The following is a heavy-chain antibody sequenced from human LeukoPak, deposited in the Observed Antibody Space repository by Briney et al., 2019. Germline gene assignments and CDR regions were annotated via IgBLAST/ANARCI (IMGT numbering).Heavy chain of an antibody. CDR3: AKVRYCSGGNCYPDDN. CDR2: IRYDGNNK. CDR1: GFTFRDYG. V-gene: IGHV3-30*02. J-gene: IGHJ4*02. Sequence: PGGSLRLSCAASGFTFRDYGMHWVRQAPGKGRNWVAFIRYDGNNKYYADSVKGRFTISRDNSKNTLYLQMNSLRAEDTAVYYCAKVRYCSGGNCYPDDNWGQGTLVSVSS. D-gene: IGHD2-15*01.